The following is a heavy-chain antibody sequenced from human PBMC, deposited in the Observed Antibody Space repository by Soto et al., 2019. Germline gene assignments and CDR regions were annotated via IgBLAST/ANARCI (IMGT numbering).Heavy chain of an antibody. J-gene: IGHJ4*02. D-gene: IGHD5-12*01. CDR3: PRDRGYSGYDRRRFDY. CDR1: GGSISSSNW. CDR2: IYHSGST. Sequence: SETLSLTCAVSGGSISSSNWWSWVRQPPGKGLEWIGEIYHSGSTNYNPSLKSRVTISVDKSKNQFSLKLSSVTAADTAVYYCPRDRGYSGYDRRRFDYWGQGTLVTVSS. V-gene: IGHV4-4*02.